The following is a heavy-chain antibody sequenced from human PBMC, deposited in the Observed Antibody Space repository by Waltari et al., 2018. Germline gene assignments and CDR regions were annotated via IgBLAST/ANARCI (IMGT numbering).Heavy chain of an antibody. Sequence: QVQLVQSGAEVKKPGASVKVSCKVSGNTLTELSMHWVRQAPGKGLEWMGGFDPEDGETIYAQSFQGRCTMTEDTSTDTAYMEVSSLGSEDTAVYYCATSPIARFGTLYWGQGTLVTVSS. D-gene: IGHD6-13*01. V-gene: IGHV1-24*01. CDR1: GNTLTELS. CDR3: ATSPIARFGTLY. CDR2: FDPEDGET. J-gene: IGHJ4*02.